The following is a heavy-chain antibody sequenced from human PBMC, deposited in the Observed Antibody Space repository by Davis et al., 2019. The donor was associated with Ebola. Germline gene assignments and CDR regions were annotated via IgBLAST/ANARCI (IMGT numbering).Heavy chain of an antibody. V-gene: IGHV1-46*01. CDR3: ARGLELRWGWFDP. CDR1: GYTFTGYY. D-gene: IGHD1-7*01. CDR2: INPSGGST. J-gene: IGHJ5*02. Sequence: ASVKVSCKASGYTFTGYYMHWVRQAPGQGLEWMGIINPSGGSTSYAQKFQGRVTMTRDTSTSTAYMELSSLRSEDTAVYYCARGLELRWGWFDPWGQGTLVTVSS.